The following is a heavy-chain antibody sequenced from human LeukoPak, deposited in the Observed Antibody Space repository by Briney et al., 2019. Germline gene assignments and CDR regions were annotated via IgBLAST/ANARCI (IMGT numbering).Heavy chain of an antibody. V-gene: IGHV3-23*01. CDR1: GFSLSTYA. J-gene: IGHJ4*02. CDR2: ISGTGFTT. CDR3: AKDGYNWIAFDD. D-gene: IGHD1-20*01. Sequence: GGSLRLSCAASGFSLSTYAIHWVRQAPGKGLEWVAYISGTGFTTYYADSVKGRFTISSDSSKNTLFLQMNSLRAEDTAIYYCAKDGYNWIAFDDWGQGTLVTVSS.